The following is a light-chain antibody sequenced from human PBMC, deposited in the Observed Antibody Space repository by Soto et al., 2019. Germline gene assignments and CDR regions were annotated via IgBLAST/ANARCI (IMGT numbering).Light chain of an antibody. V-gene: IGKV1-12*01. Sequence: DIEMTQSPSSVSASVGDRASITCRASQGISSWLAWYQQKPGRAPKLLIYTGSSLQSGVPSSFSGTGSGTDFTLTISSLQPEDVATYYCQQANSFPLTFGGGTKVEIK. CDR3: QQANSFPLT. CDR1: QGISSW. CDR2: TGS. J-gene: IGKJ4*01.